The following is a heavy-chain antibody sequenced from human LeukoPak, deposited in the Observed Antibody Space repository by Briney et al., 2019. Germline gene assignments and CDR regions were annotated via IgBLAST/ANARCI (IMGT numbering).Heavy chain of an antibody. CDR3: ARELWFDY. Sequence: GGSLRLSCEASGFTFTSYAMSWVRQAPGKGLEWVSGTGGSGTTTYYADSVKGRFTISRDNSKNTLYLQMNSLRAEDTAIYYCARELWFDYWGQGTLVSVSS. J-gene: IGHJ4*02. V-gene: IGHV3-23*01. CDR1: GFTFTSYA. D-gene: IGHD5-18*01. CDR2: TGGSGTTT.